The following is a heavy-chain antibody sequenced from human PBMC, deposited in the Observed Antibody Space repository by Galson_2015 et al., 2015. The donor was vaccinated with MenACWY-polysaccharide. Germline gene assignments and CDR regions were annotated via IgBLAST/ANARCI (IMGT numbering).Heavy chain of an antibody. CDR3: TKDRCSSSSCWCYYGMDV. Sequence: SLRLSCAASGFTFSKYWMSWVRQAPGKGLEWVANIKQGGSEKYYVDSVKGRFTISRDNARNSLYLQMNTLRAEDTGVYYCTKDRCSSSSCWCYYGMDVWGQGTPVAVSS. CDR1: GFTFSKYW. V-gene: IGHV3-7*03. J-gene: IGHJ6*02. D-gene: IGHD2-2*01. CDR2: IKQGGSEK.